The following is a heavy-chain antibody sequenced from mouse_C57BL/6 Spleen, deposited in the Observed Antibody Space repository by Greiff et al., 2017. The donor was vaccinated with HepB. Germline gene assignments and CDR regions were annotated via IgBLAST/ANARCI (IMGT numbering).Heavy chain of an antibody. CDR3: ARHGRGGYGSSYWYFDV. CDR2: VYPGSGSI. V-gene: IGHV1-62-2*01. D-gene: IGHD1-1*01. Sequence: VKLQESGAELVKPGASVKLSCKASGYTFTEYTIHWVKQRPGQGLEWIGWVYPGSGSIKYNEKFKDKATLTADKSSSTVSMELSRLTSEDSAVYCCARHGRGGYGSSYWYFDVWGTGTTVTVSS. CDR1: GYTFTEYT. J-gene: IGHJ1*03.